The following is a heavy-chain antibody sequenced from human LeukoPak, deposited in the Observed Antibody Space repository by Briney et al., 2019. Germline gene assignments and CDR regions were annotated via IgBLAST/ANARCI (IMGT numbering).Heavy chain of an antibody. CDR1: GFTFSSYA. CDR3: ARRTALDPYFDY. V-gene: IGHV3-23*01. J-gene: IGHJ4*02. D-gene: IGHD5-18*01. Sequence: GGTLRLSCAASGFTFSSYAMSWVRQAPGKGLEWVSGITGSGSGTYYADSVKGQFTISRDNAKNTLYLQMNSLRVEDTAVYYCARRTALDPYFDYWGQGTLVTVSS. CDR2: ITGSGSGT.